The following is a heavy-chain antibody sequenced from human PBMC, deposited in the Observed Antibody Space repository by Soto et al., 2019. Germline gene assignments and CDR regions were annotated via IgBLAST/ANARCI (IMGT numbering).Heavy chain of an antibody. CDR1: GGSIRGYF. V-gene: IGHV4-59*08. CDR2: LYYSGST. Sequence: PSETLSLTCTVSGGSIRGYFWSCIRQPPGKGLEWIGYLYYSGSTNYNPSLRSRVTISVDTSRNQFSLNLSSVTAADTAVYYCARHANRNYGLYYFDYWGQGTLVTVS. D-gene: IGHD4-4*01. CDR3: ARHANRNYGLYYFDY. J-gene: IGHJ4*02.